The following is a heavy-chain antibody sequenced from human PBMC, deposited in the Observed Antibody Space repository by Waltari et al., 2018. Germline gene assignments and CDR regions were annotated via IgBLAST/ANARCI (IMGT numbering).Heavy chain of an antibody. CDR2: INYSGST. CDR1: VGSISSSSYY. J-gene: IGHJ4*02. Sequence: QLQLQESGPGLVTPSETLSLTCTVHVGSISSSSYYWGWFRQPQGKGLEWIGSINYSGSTYYNPSIKSRVTISVDTSKNQFSLKLSSVTAADTAVYYCARHDSSSWHPFDYWGQGTLVTVSS. CDR3: ARHDSSSWHPFDY. D-gene: IGHD6-13*01. V-gene: IGHV4-39*01.